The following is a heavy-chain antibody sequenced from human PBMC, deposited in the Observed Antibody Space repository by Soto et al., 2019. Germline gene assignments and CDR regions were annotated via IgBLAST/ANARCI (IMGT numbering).Heavy chain of an antibody. J-gene: IGHJ5*02. CDR3: ARLGDDILTGYRRLFDP. CDR2: ISAYNGNT. Sequence: GASVKVSCKASGYTFTSYGISWVRQAPGQGLEWMGWISAYNGNTNYAQKLQGRVTMTTDTSTSTAYMELRSLRSDDTAVYYCARLGDDILTGYRRLFDPWGQGTLVTVPQ. D-gene: IGHD3-9*01. CDR1: GYTFTSYG. V-gene: IGHV1-18*01.